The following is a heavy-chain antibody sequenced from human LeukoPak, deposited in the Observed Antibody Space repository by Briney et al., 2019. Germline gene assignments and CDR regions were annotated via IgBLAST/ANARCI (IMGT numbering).Heavy chain of an antibody. CDR1: GFTFVNYW. Sequence: PGGSLRISCAASGFTFVNYWMHWVRQAPGKGLVWVSRLNSDGTTTSYADSVKGRFTISRDNAKNTLYLQMNNLRAEDTAVYCCARARGYIYDSFDYWGQGTLVTVSS. CDR3: ARARGYIYDSFDY. CDR2: LNSDGTTT. V-gene: IGHV3-74*01. D-gene: IGHD3-22*01. J-gene: IGHJ4*02.